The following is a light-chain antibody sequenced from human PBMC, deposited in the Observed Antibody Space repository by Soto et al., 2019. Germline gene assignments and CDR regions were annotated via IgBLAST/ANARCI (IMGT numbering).Light chain of an antibody. CDR2: DVS. CDR1: RSDIGTYNY. Sequence: QSALTQPASMSGSPGQSITISCTGTRSDIGTYNYLSWYQQHPGKAPRLVISDVSNRPSGVSNRFSGSKSGNTASLTITGLQSEDEADYYCMSYTTTSSFVFGSGNKVTVL. CDR3: MSYTTTSSFV. J-gene: IGLJ1*01. V-gene: IGLV2-14*03.